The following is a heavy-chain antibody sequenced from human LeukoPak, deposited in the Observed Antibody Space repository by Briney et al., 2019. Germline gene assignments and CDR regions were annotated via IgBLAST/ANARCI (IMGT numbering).Heavy chain of an antibody. V-gene: IGHV4-4*07. CDR1: GGSISSYY. Sequence: PSETLSLTCTVSGGSISSYYWSWIRQPAGKGLDWIGRIYTSGSTNYNPPLQSRVTISVDKSKNQFALKLSSVTAADTAVYYCARGLAAAGPYYFDYWGQGTLVTVSS. CDR2: IYTSGST. J-gene: IGHJ4*02. D-gene: IGHD6-13*01. CDR3: ARGLAAAGPYYFDY.